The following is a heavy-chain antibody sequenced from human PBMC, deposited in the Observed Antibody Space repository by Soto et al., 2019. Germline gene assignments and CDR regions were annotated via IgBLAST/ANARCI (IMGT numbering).Heavy chain of an antibody. D-gene: IGHD3-10*01. CDR1: GFTFSSYA. J-gene: IGHJ4*02. Sequence: GGSLRLSCAASGFTFSSYAMSWVRQAPGKGLEWVSAISGSGGSTYYADSVKGRFTISRDNSKNTLYLQMNSLRAEDTAVYYCAKTAIPRARDYYGSGSFWLSKNYFDYWGQGTLVTVSS. V-gene: IGHV3-23*01. CDR2: ISGSGGST. CDR3: AKTAIPRARDYYGSGSFWLSKNYFDY.